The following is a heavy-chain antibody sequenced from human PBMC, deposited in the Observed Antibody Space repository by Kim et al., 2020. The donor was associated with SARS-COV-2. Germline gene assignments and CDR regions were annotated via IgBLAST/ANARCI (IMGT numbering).Heavy chain of an antibody. J-gene: IGHJ5*02. Sequence: GGSLRLSCAASGFTVSSNYMSWVRQAPGKGLEWVSVIYSGGSTYYADSVKGRFTISRDNSKNTLYLQMNSLRAEDTAVYYCARDTGSSWSKFDPWGQGTLVTVSS. CDR1: GFTVSSNY. V-gene: IGHV3-53*01. D-gene: IGHD6-13*01. CDR2: IYSGGST. CDR3: ARDTGSSWSKFDP.